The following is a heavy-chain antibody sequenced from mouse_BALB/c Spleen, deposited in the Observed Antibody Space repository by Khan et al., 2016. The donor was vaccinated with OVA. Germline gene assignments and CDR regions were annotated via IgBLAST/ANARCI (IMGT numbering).Heavy chain of an antibody. V-gene: IGHV1-4*01. CDR3: VREGAYYRSDGWFAY. CDR2: IIPSNDYT. Sequence: QVQLQQSGAELARPGASVKMPCKASGYTFTTYTIHWVNQRPGQGLEWIGYIIPSNDYTNYNQKFKDRATLTADKSSSTAYMQLSSLTSEDSAVYYCVREGAYYRSDGWFAYWGQGTLVTVSA. D-gene: IGHD2-14*01. J-gene: IGHJ3*01. CDR1: GYTFTTYT.